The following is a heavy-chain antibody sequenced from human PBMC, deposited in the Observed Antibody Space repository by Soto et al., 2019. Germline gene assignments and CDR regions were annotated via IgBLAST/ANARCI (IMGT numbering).Heavy chain of an antibody. J-gene: IGHJ4*02. CDR3: ARESETTQYYFDY. CDR1: CGSISSGGYY. V-gene: IGHV4-31*03. CDR2: IYYSGST. Sequence: SETLSLTCTVSCGSISSGGYYWSWIRQHPGKGLEWIGYIYYSGSTYYNPSLKSRVTISVDTSKNQFSLKLSSVTAADTAVYYCARESETTQYYFDYWGQGTLVTVSS.